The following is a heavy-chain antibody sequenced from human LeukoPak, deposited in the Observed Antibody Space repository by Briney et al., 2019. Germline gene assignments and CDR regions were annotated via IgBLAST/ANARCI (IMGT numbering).Heavy chain of an antibody. D-gene: IGHD1-1*01. CDR1: GGSISGYY. CDR2: IHYSGNT. CDR3: ARGGFLDPFDP. V-gene: IGHV4-59*01. Sequence: PSETLSLTCTVSGGSISGYYWSWIRQTPGKGLERIGYIHYSGNTKYNPSLKSRVTISVDTSKNQFSLKLSSVTAADTAVYYCARGGFLDPFDPWGQGTLVTVSS. J-gene: IGHJ5*02.